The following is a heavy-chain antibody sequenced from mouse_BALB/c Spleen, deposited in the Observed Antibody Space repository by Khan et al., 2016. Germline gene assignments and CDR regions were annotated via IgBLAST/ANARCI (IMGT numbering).Heavy chain of an antibody. V-gene: IGHV3-6*02. Sequence: QLEESGPGLVKPSQSLSLTCSVTGYSITSGYYWNWIRQFPGNKLEWMGYISYDGSNNYNPSLKNRISITRDTSKNQFFLKLNSVTTEDTATYYCATYGNYEGFAYWFQSTLVTVSA. CDR3: ATYGNYEGFAY. CDR2: ISYDGSN. J-gene: IGHJ3*01. D-gene: IGHD2-1*01. CDR1: GYSITSGYY.